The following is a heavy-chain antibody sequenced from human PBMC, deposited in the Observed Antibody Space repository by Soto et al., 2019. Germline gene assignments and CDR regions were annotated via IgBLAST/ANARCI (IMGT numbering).Heavy chain of an antibody. J-gene: IGHJ6*02. V-gene: IGHV1-8*01. D-gene: IGHD3-16*01. CDR2: MNPNSGNT. Sequence: QVQLVQSGAEVKKPGASVKVSCKASGYTFTSYDINWVRQATGQGLEWMGWMNPNSGNTGYAQQFQGRVTMTRNTSIRTDYMELSSLRSEDTAVYYCGRSTLAYYYYGMDVWGQGTTVTVAS. CDR3: GRSTLAYYYYGMDV. CDR1: GYTFTSYD.